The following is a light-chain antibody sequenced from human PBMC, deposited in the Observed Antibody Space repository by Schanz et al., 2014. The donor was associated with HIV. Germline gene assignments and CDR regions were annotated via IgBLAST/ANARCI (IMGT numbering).Light chain of an antibody. J-gene: IGLJ6*01. V-gene: IGLV1-44*01. CDR2: GTD. CDR1: VSNVGSNS. CDR3: AAWDDTLKGYV. Sequence: QSVLTQPPSASGTPGQRVTISCSGSVSNVGSNSVNWYQQLPGAAPKLLIYGTDQRPSGVPDRVSGSRSGTSASLAISGLQSGDEADYYCAAWDDTLKGYVFGSGTKLTVL.